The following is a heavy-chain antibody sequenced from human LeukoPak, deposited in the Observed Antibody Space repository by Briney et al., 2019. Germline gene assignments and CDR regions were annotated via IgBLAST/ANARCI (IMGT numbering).Heavy chain of an antibody. D-gene: IGHD2-15*01. CDR1: GFTYSSQA. V-gene: IGHV3-23*01. J-gene: IGHJ6*02. CDR2: ISGSGDGT. Sequence: GGSLRLSCAASGFTYSSQAMSWVRQAPGKGLEWVSAISGSGDGTYYADSVKGRFTISRDNSMNALYLQMNSLRADDTALYYCAKYRCSGDTCHPRGHYYYGMDVWGQGTTVTVSS. CDR3: AKYRCSGDTCHPRGHYYYGMDV.